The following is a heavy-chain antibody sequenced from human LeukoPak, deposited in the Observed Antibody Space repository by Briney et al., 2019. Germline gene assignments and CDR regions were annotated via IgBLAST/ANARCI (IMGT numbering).Heavy chain of an antibody. J-gene: IGHJ1*01. CDR3: ARAEVVGAHLRSEYFQH. CDR2: IYHSGST. D-gene: IGHD1-26*01. Sequence: SGTLSLTCAVSGGSISSSNWWSWVRQPPGKGLEWIGEIYHSGSTNYNPSLKSRVTISVDKSKNQFSLNVSSVTAADTAVYYCARAEVVGAHLRSEYFQHWGQGTLVIVSS. V-gene: IGHV4-4*02. CDR1: GGSISSSNW.